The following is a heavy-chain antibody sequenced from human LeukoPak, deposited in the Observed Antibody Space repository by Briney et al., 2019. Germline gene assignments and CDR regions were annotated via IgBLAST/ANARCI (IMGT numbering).Heavy chain of an antibody. D-gene: IGHD2-15*01. V-gene: IGHV3-23*01. CDR3: AKSIEDTTYYDY. CDR1: GFTFSSYA. J-gene: IGHJ4*02. Sequence: GGSLRLSSAASGFTFSSYAVSWVRQAPEKGLVWVSAISGDGSVIYYADSVKGRFTTSRDNSKNTLYLQMNSLRVGDTAVYYCAKSIEDTTYYDYWGQGTLVTVSS. CDR2: ISGDGSVI.